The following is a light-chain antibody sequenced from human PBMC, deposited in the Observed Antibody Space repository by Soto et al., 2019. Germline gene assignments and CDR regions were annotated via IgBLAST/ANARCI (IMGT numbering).Light chain of an antibody. CDR1: QGISSY. CDR2: AAS. V-gene: IGKV1-8*01. J-gene: IGKJ4*01. Sequence: AILMTHSPSSLSASTGDRVTITCRASQGISSYLAWYQQKPGKAPKLLIYAASTLQSGVPSRFSGSGSGTDFTLTISCLQSEDFATYYCQQSYSTPLTFGGGTKVDIK. CDR3: QQSYSTPLT.